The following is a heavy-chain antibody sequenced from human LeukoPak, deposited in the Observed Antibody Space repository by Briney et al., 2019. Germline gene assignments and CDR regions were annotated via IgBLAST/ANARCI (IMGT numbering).Heavy chain of an antibody. CDR1: GFTFSSHF. J-gene: IGHJ4*02. Sequence: GGSLRLSCAASGFTFSSHFMTWVRQAPGKGLEWVGNINQDGSGRSYVDSVKGRFTFSRDNAGNLLYLQMTSLRAEDTAVYYCARDSGPRYGPYWGQGTLVTVSS. D-gene: IGHD5-18*01. V-gene: IGHV3-7*01. CDR3: ARDSGPRYGPY. CDR2: INQDGSGR.